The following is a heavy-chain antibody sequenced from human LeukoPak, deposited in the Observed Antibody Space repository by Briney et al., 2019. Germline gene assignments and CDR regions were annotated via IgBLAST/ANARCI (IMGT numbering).Heavy chain of an antibody. Sequence: GGSLRLSCAASGFTFDDYAIHWVRQAPGKGLEWVSLMSGDGGSTYYADSVKGRFTISRDNSKNSLYLHMNSLTTEDTAMYYCAKVQAAADNFYYGLDVWGQGTTVTVSS. CDR1: GFTFDDYA. CDR3: AKVQAAADNFYYGLDV. V-gene: IGHV3-43*02. D-gene: IGHD6-13*01. CDR2: MSGDGGST. J-gene: IGHJ6*02.